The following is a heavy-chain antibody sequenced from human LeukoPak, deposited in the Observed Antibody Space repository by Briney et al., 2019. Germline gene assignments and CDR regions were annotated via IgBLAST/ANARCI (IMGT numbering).Heavy chain of an antibody. J-gene: IGHJ6*03. CDR2: IWYDGSNK. CDR1: GVTFSSYG. D-gene: IGHD1-26*01. V-gene: IGHV3-30*02. Sequence: GGSLRLSCAASGVTFSSYGRHWVRQAPGKGLEWVAFIWYDGSNKYYADSVKCRFTISRDNSKNTLYLQMNSLRAEDTAVYYCARDRYSGFTGYYYYMDVWGKGTTVTVSS. CDR3: ARDRYSGFTGYYYYMDV.